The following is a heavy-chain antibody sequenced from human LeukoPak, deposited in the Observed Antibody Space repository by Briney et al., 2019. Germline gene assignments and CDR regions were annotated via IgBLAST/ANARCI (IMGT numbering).Heavy chain of an antibody. V-gene: IGHV4-38-2*01. CDR1: RYSISSNCY. J-gene: IGHJ4*02. D-gene: IGHD4-17*01. Sequence: SETLSLTCDVSRYSISSNCYWAWIRQPPGKGLEWLGSIYYSGDTYYNPSLKSRVTCPVDTSKNQFSLKLNSVTAADTAVYYCARAHYDGDYQYYFDYWGQGIPVTVSS. CDR3: ARAHYDGDYQYYFDY. CDR2: IYYSGDT.